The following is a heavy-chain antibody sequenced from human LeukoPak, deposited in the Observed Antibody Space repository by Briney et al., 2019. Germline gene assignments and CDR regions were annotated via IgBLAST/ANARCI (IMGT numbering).Heavy chain of an antibody. J-gene: IGHJ4*02. CDR2: IKQDGSEK. V-gene: IGHV3-7*03. D-gene: IGHD5-18*01. CDR3: ARGFSYGSDYFDH. CDR1: GFTFTSYW. Sequence: PGGSLRLSCSASGFTFTSYWMSWVPQTPGKGLEWVAIIKQDGSEKFYVDSVKGRFTISRDNAKNSLYLQMNTLRAEDTAVYFCARGFSYGSDYFDHWGQGTPVTVSS.